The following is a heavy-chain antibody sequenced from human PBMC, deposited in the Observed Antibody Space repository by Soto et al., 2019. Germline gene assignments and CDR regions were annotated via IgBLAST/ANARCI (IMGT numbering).Heavy chain of an antibody. V-gene: IGHV2-5*01. CDR2: IFSNDDK. J-gene: IGHJ6*02. CDR1: GFSLSISGVG. D-gene: IGHD3-10*01. Sequence: QITLKESGPPLVKPTQTLTLTCTFSGFSLSISGVGVGWIRQPPGKALEWLALIFSNDDKRYSPSLRSRLTITKDTSKNQVVLIMSNIDLVDTATYYCSHMRGSVLFGMDVWGQGTTVTVSS. CDR3: SHMRGSVLFGMDV.